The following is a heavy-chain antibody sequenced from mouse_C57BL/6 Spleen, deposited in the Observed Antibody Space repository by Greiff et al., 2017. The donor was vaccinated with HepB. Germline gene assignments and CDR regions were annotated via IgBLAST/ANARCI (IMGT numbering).Heavy chain of an antibody. D-gene: IGHD2-4*01. J-gene: IGHJ4*01. CDR1: GYTFTSYW. CDR2: IYPGSGST. CDR3: ARFRLDYDGPSYAMDY. Sequence: QVQLQQPGAELVKPGASVKMSCKASGYTFTSYWITWVKQRPGQGLEWIGDIYPGSGSTNYNEKFKSKATLTVDPSSSTAYMKLSSLTSEDSAVYYCARFRLDYDGPSYAMDYWGQGTSVTVSS. V-gene: IGHV1-55*01.